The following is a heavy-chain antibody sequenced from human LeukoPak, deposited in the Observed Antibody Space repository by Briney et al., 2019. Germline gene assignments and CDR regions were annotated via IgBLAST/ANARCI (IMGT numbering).Heavy chain of an antibody. D-gene: IGHD6-19*01. CDR2: FSYGGTT. CDR1: GGSIRSNNFS. Sequence: SETLSLTCSVSGGSIRSNNFSWGWIRQPPGKGLEWIGSFSYGGTTYFNPSLKSRVTMSVDTSKNQFSLKVTSVTAADTAVYYCARRTAVARTAHFDYWGQGILVTVSS. V-gene: IGHV4-39*01. J-gene: IGHJ4*02. CDR3: ARRTAVARTAHFDY.